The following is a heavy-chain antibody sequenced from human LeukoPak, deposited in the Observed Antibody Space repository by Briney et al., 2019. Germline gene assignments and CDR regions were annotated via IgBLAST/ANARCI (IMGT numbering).Heavy chain of an antibody. Sequence: PGESLRLSCAASGFTFSSYSMNWVRQAPGKGLEWVSYISSSGGTIYDADSVRGRFTTSRDNAKNSLYLQMNSLRDEDTAVYYCARERGYNYGYSDYWGQGTLVTVSS. CDR2: ISSSGGTI. CDR1: GFTFSSYS. D-gene: IGHD5-18*01. V-gene: IGHV3-48*02. J-gene: IGHJ4*02. CDR3: ARERGYNYGYSDY.